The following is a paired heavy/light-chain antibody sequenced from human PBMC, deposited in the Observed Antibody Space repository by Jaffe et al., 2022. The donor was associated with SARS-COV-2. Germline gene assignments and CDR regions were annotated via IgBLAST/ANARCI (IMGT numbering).Light chain of an antibody. J-gene: IGLJ1*01. V-gene: IGLV2-23*02. CDR2: EVS. CDR3: CSYAGSSTSLV. CDR1: SSDVGSYNL. Sequence: QSALTQPASVSGSPGQSITISCTGTSSDVGSYNLVSWYQQHPGKAPKLMIYEVSKRPSGVSNRFSGSKSGNTASLTISGLQAEDEADYYCCSYAGSSTSLVFGTGTKVTVL.
Heavy chain of an antibody. CDR1: GFTFSSYA. CDR2: ISYDGSNK. V-gene: IGHV3-30-3*01. CDR3: ARVLDWNDFPGQAFDI. J-gene: IGHJ3*02. D-gene: IGHD1-1*01. Sequence: QVQLVESGGGVVQPGRSLRLSCAASGFTFSSYAMHWVRQAPGKGLEWVAVISYDGSNKYYADSVKGRFTISRDNSKNTLYLQMNSLRAEDTAVYYCARVLDWNDFPGQAFDIWGQGTMVTVSS.